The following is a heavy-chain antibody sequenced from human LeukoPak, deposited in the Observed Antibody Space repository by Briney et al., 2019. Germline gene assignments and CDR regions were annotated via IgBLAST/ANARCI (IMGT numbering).Heavy chain of an antibody. CDR1: GGSFSGYY. CDR3: ARYTIGGYYYWFDP. D-gene: IGHD3-22*01. J-gene: IGHJ5*02. Sequence: SETLSLTCAVYGGSFSGYYWSWIRQPPGKGLEWIGEINHSGSTNYNPSLKSRVTISVDRSKNQFSLKLSSVTAADTAVYYCARYTIGGYYYWFDPWGQGTLVTVSS. V-gene: IGHV4-34*01. CDR2: INHSGST.